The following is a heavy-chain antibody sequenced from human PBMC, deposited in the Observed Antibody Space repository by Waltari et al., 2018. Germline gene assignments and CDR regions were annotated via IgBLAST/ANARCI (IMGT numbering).Heavy chain of an antibody. CDR2: ISYDGSNK. D-gene: IGHD6-6*01. CDR1: GFTFSSYA. V-gene: IGHV3-30-3*01. J-gene: IGHJ6*02. Sequence: QVQLVESGGGVVQPGRSLRLSCAASGFTFSSYAMHWVRQAPGKGLEWVAVISYDGSNKYYADSVKGRFTIPRDNSKNTLYLQMNSLRAEYTAVYYCARDHQVRWQRVYYYYGMDVWGQGTTGTVSS. CDR3: ARDHQVRWQRVYYYYGMDV.